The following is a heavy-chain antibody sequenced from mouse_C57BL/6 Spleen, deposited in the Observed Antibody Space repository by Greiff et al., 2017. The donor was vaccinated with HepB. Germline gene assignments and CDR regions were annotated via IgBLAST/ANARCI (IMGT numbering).Heavy chain of an antibody. V-gene: IGHV1-54*01. J-gene: IGHJ4*01. CDR3: AGSGLTHRAMDY. CDR2: INPGSGGT. CDR1: GYAFTNYL. D-gene: IGHD2-14*01. Sequence: VQLQQPGAELVRPGTSVKVSCKASGYAFTNYLIEWVKQRPGQGLEWIGVINPGSGGTNYNEKFKGKATLTADKSSSTAYMQLSSLTSEDSAVYFCAGSGLTHRAMDYWGQGTSVTVAS.